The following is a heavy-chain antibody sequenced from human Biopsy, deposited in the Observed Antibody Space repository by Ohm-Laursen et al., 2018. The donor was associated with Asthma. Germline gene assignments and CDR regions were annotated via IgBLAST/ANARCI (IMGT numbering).Heavy chain of an antibody. Sequence: SLRLSCTAPGFSFSNYGMHWVRQAPGKGLEWVAVISYDGFNKDYGDSVKGRFTISRDNSKNTLYLQMNSLTPDDTAVYFCARDVFPGWEVRRGPDYWGQGTLVTVSA. CDR3: ARDVFPGWEVRRGPDY. CDR2: ISYDGFNK. D-gene: IGHD1-26*01. V-gene: IGHV3-30*03. J-gene: IGHJ4*02. CDR1: GFSFSNYG.